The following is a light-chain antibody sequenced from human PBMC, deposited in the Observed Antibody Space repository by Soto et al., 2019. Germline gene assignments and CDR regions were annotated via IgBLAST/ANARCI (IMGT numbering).Light chain of an antibody. CDR2: DAS. Sequence: EIVLTQSPATLSLSPGEGATLSCRASEGVRTYLAWYQQKPGQTPRLLIYDASNRATGIPARFSGSGSGTDFTLTISSLEPEDFAVYYCQQRSNWPLTFGGGTKVDIK. CDR1: EGVRTY. J-gene: IGKJ4*01. CDR3: QQRSNWPLT. V-gene: IGKV3-11*01.